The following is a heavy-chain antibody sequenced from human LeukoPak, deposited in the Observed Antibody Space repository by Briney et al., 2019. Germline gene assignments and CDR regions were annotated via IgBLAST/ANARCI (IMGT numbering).Heavy chain of an antibody. J-gene: IGHJ4*02. V-gene: IGHV4-39*07. Sequence: KTSETLSLTCTVSGGSISSSSYCWGWIRQPPGKGLEWIGSIYYSGSTYYNPSLKSRVTISVDTSKNQFSLKLSSVTAADTAVYYCARVAGGSGWPIDSWGQGTLVTVSS. CDR2: IYYSGST. CDR1: GGSISSSSYC. D-gene: IGHD6-19*01. CDR3: ARVAGGSGWPIDS.